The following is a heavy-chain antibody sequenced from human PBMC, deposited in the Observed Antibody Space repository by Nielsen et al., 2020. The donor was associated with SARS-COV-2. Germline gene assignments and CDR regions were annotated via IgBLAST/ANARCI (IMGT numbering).Heavy chain of an antibody. CDR1: GFTFSSYW. D-gene: IGHD6-19*01. CDR2: IKQDGSEK. CDR3: AREATMNSSGWYFLSYYYYYGMDV. Sequence: GGSLRLSCAASGFTFSSYWMSWVRQAPGKGLEWVANIKQDGSEKYYVDSVKGRFTISRDNAKNSLYLQMNSLRAEDTAVYYCAREATMNSSGWYFLSYYYYYGMDVWGQGTTVTVS. V-gene: IGHV3-7*03. J-gene: IGHJ6*02.